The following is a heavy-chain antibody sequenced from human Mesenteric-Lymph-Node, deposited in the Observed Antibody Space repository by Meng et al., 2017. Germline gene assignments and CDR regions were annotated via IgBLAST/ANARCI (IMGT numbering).Heavy chain of an antibody. J-gene: IGHJ5*02. CDR3: ARDSDYSSLNWFDR. CDR1: GYTFSSCG. CDR2: IIPIFETP. Sequence: QVVPAGVEVKRPGATLKVSGKASGYTFSSCGFTWVRQAPGQGLEWMGGIIPIFETPNYAQKFQGRVTITVDKSTNTGYMELSSLTSDDTAVYYCARDSDYSSLNWFDRWGQGTLVTVSS. V-gene: IGHV1-69*06. D-gene: IGHD4-11*01.